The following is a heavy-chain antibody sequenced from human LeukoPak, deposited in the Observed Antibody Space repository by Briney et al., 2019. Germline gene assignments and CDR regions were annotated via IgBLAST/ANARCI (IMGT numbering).Heavy chain of an antibody. D-gene: IGHD6-19*01. J-gene: IGHJ4*02. Sequence: GGSLRLSRAASGFTFSSYSMNWVRQAPGKGLEWVSSISSSSSYIYYADSVKGRFTISRDNAKNSLYLQMNSLRAEDTAVYYCARDRRAVAGSYFDYWGQGTLVTVSS. CDR1: GFTFSSYS. CDR3: ARDRRAVAGSYFDY. V-gene: IGHV3-21*01. CDR2: ISSSSSYI.